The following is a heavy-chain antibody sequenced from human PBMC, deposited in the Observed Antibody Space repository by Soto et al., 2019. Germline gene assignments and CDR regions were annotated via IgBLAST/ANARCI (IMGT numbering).Heavy chain of an antibody. J-gene: IGHJ4*02. CDR1: GGTFSSYT. CDR2: IIPILGIA. Sequence: GASVKVSCKASGGTFSSYTISWVRQAPGQGLEWMGRIIPILGIANYAQKFQGRVTITADKSTSTAYMELSSLRSEDTAVYYCARGLRDSSGWYPFDYWGQGTLVTVSS. CDR3: ARGLRDSSGWYPFDY. D-gene: IGHD6-19*01. V-gene: IGHV1-69*02.